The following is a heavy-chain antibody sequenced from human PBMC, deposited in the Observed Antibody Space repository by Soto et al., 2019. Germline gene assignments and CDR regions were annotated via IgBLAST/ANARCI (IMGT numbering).Heavy chain of an antibody. CDR1: GYTFTSYG. CDR2: ISAYNGNT. Sequence: ASVKVSCRASGYTFTSYGISWVRQAPGQGLEWMGWISAYNGNTNYAQKLQGRVTMTTDTSTSTAYMELMSLGSDDTAVYYCARVMRSGAFDYCGQGTLVTVSS. V-gene: IGHV1-18*04. CDR3: ARVMRSGAFDY. D-gene: IGHD6-19*01. J-gene: IGHJ4*02.